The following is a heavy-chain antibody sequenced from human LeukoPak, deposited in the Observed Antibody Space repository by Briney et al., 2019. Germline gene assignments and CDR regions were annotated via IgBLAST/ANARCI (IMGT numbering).Heavy chain of an antibody. CDR1: GFTFSSYE. D-gene: IGHD5-12*01. Sequence: GGSLRLSWAASGFTFSSYEMNWVRQAPGKGLEWVSYISSSDNTIYYADSVKGRFTISRDNPKSSLYLQMNNLRAEDTAVYYCAREFWGSGYDPIDYWGQGTLVTVSS. V-gene: IGHV3-48*03. CDR3: AREFWGSGYDPIDY. CDR2: ISSSDNTI. J-gene: IGHJ4*02.